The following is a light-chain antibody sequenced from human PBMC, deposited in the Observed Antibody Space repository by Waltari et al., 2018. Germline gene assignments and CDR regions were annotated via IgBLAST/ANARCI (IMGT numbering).Light chain of an antibody. V-gene: IGKV3-20*01. Sequence: IVLTQSPGTLPLSPGERATLPCRASQGVISSYLAWYHQKPGQAPRLLIYGATSRATGIPDRSSGSGYGTDFTFTISSLGPEDSAVYYCQQYGSTPWTFGQGTKVEIK. J-gene: IGKJ1*01. CDR1: QGVISSY. CDR2: GAT. CDR3: QQYGSTPWT.